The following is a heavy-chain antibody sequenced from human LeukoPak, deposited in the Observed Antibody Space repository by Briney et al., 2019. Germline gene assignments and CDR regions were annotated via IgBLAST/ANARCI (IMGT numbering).Heavy chain of an antibody. D-gene: IGHD3-22*01. J-gene: IGHJ3*02. CDR2: ILPGDSDT. V-gene: IGHV5-51*01. CDR3: ARQGAGASYYDPTGLPRGAFDS. CDR1: GYIFTNYW. Sequence: GESLQISCRASGYIFTNYWVAWVRWVPGEGLQWMGIILPGDSDTRYSPSFRGQVTISAETSTRTAYLQWTSLRASDSAIYYCARQGAGASYYDPTGLPRGAFDSWGQGTTVTVSS.